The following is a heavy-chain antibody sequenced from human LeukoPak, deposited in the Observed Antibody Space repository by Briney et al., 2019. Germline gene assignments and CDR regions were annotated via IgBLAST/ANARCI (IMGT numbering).Heavy chain of an antibody. D-gene: IGHD3-22*01. Sequence: PGGSLRLSCAASGFTFSSYAMSWVRQAPGKGLEWVSAISGSGGSTYYADSVKGRFTISRDNSKNTLYLQMNCLRAEDTAVYYCAKTTHDSSGYYYFGYWGQGTLVTVSS. J-gene: IGHJ4*02. V-gene: IGHV3-23*01. CDR1: GFTFSSYA. CDR2: ISGSGGST. CDR3: AKTTHDSSGYYYFGY.